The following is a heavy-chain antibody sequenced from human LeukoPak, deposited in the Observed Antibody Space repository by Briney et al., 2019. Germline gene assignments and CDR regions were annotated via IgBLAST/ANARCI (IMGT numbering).Heavy chain of an antibody. V-gene: IGHV5-51*01. J-gene: IGHJ4*02. CDR1: GYSFASYW. CDR2: IYPGDSNT. Sequence: GESLKISCKGSGYSFASYWIGWVRQMPGQGLDWMGIIYPGDSNTKYSPSFQGQVTFSADKSSSTAYLQWSSLRTSDTAIYYCARSKYYYDSSPYYLFDYWGQGTLVTVSS. CDR3: ARSKYYYDSSPYYLFDY. D-gene: IGHD3-22*01.